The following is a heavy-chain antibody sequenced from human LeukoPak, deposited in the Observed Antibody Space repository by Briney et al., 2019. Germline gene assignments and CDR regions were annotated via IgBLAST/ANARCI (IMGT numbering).Heavy chain of an antibody. CDR1: GFTFSSYD. V-gene: IGHV3-13*01. Sequence: PGGSPRLSCAASGFTFSSYDMHWIRQAPGKGLEWVSSIGATGDTYYAGSVKGRFTISRENAKKSLYLQMSSLSAEDTAVYFCVLGAYWNDDKNAFHIWGPGTMVTVSS. CDR3: VLGAYWNDDKNAFHI. CDR2: IGATGDT. D-gene: IGHD1-1*01. J-gene: IGHJ3*02.